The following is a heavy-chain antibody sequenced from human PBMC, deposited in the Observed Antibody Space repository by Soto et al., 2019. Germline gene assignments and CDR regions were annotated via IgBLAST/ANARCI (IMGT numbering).Heavy chain of an antibody. V-gene: IGHV3-21*01. Sequence: GGSLRLSCAASGFTFSSYSMNWVRQAPGKGLEWVSSISSSSSSYIYDADSVKGRFTISRYNAKNSLYLQMNSLRAEDTAVYYCARDSSGVVVVAANDAFDIWGQGTMVTVSS. CDR3: ARDSSGVVVVAANDAFDI. CDR2: ISSSSSSYI. J-gene: IGHJ3*02. CDR1: GFTFSSYS. D-gene: IGHD2-15*01.